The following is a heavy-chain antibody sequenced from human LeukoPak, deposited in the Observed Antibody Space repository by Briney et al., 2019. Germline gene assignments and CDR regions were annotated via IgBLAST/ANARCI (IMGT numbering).Heavy chain of an antibody. CDR3: ARVPKTMIEIDYYYYMDA. J-gene: IGHJ6*03. D-gene: IGHD3-22*01. CDR1: GFTFDDYA. Sequence: GRSLRLSCAASGFTFDDYAMHWVRQAPGKGLEWVSGISWNSGSIGYADSVKGRFTISRDNAKNSLYLQMNSLRVEDTAVYFCARVPKTMIEIDYYYYMDAWGKGTTVTVSS. V-gene: IGHV3-9*01. CDR2: ISWNSGSI.